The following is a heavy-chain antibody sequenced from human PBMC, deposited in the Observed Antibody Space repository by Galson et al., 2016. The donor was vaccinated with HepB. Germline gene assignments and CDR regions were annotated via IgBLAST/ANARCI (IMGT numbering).Heavy chain of an antibody. J-gene: IGHJ4*02. CDR1: GYTFSNNW. Sequence: QSGAEVKKPGESLQISCKASGYTFSNNWIAWVRQMPGKGLEWMGIIQPGDSDTRYSPSFQGQVTISADKSLNIVYLQWSSLKASDTAMYYCARRFRPHRNYEDLLDYRGQGTLVTVSS. CDR3: ARRFRPHRNYEDLLDY. D-gene: IGHD4-11*01. V-gene: IGHV5-51*01. CDR2: IQPGDSDT.